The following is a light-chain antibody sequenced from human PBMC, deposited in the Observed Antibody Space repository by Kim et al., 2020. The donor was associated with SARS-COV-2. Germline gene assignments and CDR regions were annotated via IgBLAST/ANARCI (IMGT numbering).Light chain of an antibody. CDR3: RQYYTYPLT. V-gene: IGKV1-17*03. Sequence: GDRVTIPCRASQAISSYLAWFQQKPGKVPKRLISTISILQTGVPSRFSGSGSASGSDTHFTLTISGLQPEDFATYFCRQYYTYPLTFGGGTKLEI. J-gene: IGKJ4*01. CDR2: TIS. CDR1: QAISSY.